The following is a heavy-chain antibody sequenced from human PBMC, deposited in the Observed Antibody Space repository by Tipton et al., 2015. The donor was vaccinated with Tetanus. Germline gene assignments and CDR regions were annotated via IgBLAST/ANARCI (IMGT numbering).Heavy chain of an antibody. CDR2: IYYNGNT. CDR1: RGSINSGTFY. Sequence: TLSLTCTVSRGSINSGTFYWDWIRQPPGKGLEWIGNIYYNGNTLENPSLKGRVTLSLDKSKNQFSLNLTSVTAADTAMYYCARDGGNYFYYGMNVWGQGAAVTVSS. J-gene: IGHJ6*02. V-gene: IGHV4-39*07. CDR3: ARDGGNYFYYGMNV.